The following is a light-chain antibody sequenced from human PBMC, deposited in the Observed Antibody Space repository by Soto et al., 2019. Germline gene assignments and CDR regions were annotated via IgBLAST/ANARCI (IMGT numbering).Light chain of an antibody. V-gene: IGKV3-11*01. CDR1: QSVSTF. Sequence: EIVLTQSPVTLSLSPGERATLSCRASQSVSTFLAWYQQKPGQAPRLLIYDASNRATGIPARFSGSGSGTDFTLTISSLEPEDFAVYYCQQRTTWPPDTFGQGTRLEIK. CDR3: QQRTTWPPDT. J-gene: IGKJ5*01. CDR2: DAS.